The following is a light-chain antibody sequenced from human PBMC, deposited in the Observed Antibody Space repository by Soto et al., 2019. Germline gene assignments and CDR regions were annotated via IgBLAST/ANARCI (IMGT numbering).Light chain of an antibody. V-gene: IGKV3-15*01. J-gene: IGKJ4*01. Sequence: EIVMTQSPATLSVSPGERATLSCRASQSVSSNLAWHHQKPGQAPRLLIYGASTRATGIPARFSGSGSGTDFTLTISSLQSEDFAVYYCQQYNNWPLTFGGGTKVEIK. CDR3: QQYNNWPLT. CDR1: QSVSSN. CDR2: GAS.